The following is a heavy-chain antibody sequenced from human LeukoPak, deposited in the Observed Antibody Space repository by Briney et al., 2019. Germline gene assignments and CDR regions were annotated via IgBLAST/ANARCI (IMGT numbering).Heavy chain of an antibody. CDR3: ARDLIRVSSYSGYDYPYYFDY. CDR1: GYTFTSYG. V-gene: IGHV1-18*01. Sequence: ASVKVSCKASGYTFTSYGISWVRQAPGQGLEWMGWISAYNGNTNYAQKLQGRVTMTTDTSTGTAYMELSSLRSEDTAVYYCARDLIRVSSYSGYDYPYYFDYWGQGTLVTVSS. J-gene: IGHJ4*02. CDR2: ISAYNGNT. D-gene: IGHD5-12*01.